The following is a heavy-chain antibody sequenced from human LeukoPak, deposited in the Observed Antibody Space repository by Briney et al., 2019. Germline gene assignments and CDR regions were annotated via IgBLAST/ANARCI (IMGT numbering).Heavy chain of an antibody. V-gene: IGHV3-21*05. CDR1: GFTFSSYS. Sequence: GGPLRLSCAASGFTFSSYSMNWVRQAPGKGLEWISYITGSLNYIHYADSVKGRFTISRDNAKNSVYLQMNGLRLEDTAVYYCARTGLGLYSFDYWGQGIQVTISS. CDR3: ARTGLGLYSFDY. J-gene: IGHJ4*02. CDR2: ITGSLNYI. D-gene: IGHD4-11*01.